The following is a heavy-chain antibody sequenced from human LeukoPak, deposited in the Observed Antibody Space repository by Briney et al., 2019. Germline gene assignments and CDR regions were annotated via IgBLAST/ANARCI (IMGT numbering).Heavy chain of an antibody. J-gene: IGHJ4*02. CDR2: IRYDGNNL. CDR1: GFTLSNYG. V-gene: IGHV3-30*02. D-gene: IGHD1-14*01. CDR3: AKDNPLDY. Sequence: PGGSLRLSCGASGFTLSNYGMLWVRQAPGKGLEWVAFIRYDGNNLLYADSVKGRFTISRDNSKNTLYLHIKSLRAEDTGVYYCAKDNPLDYWGQGTLVIVSS.